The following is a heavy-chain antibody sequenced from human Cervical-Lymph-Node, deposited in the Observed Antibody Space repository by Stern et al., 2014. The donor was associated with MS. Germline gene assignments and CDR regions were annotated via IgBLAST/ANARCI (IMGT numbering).Heavy chain of an antibody. V-gene: IGHV2-5*02. CDR3: AHLTNATALDY. Sequence: ESGPTLVKPTQTLTLTCTFSGFSLSTSGVGVGWIRQPPGKALEWLALIYWDDDKRYSPSLESRLTITKDTSKNLVFLTMTNMDPVDTATYYCAHLTNATALDYWGQGTLVTVSS. CDR2: IYWDDDK. CDR1: GFSLSTSGVG. J-gene: IGHJ4*02. D-gene: IGHD1-14*01.